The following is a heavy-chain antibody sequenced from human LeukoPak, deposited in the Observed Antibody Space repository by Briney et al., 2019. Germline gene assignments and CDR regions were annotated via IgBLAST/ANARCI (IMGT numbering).Heavy chain of an antibody. CDR1: GFTFSSYD. Sequence: GGSLRLSCAASGFTFSSYDMIWVRQAPGKGLEWVSSITLSGANTFYADSVMGRFTISRDNSKNTLYLQMNSLSAEDTAVYYCAKRGNPAVGHHYLDVWGEGTPVSVSS. D-gene: IGHD2-2*01. CDR2: ITLSGANT. V-gene: IGHV3-23*01. CDR3: AKRGNPAVGHHYLDV. J-gene: IGHJ6*03.